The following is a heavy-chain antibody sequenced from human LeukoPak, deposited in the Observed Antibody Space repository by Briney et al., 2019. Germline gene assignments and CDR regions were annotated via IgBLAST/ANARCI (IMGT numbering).Heavy chain of an antibody. CDR1: GGSFSGYY. J-gene: IGHJ4*02. CDR2: INHSGST. V-gene: IGHV4-34*01. CDR3: ASLTDYYDSSGRDY. D-gene: IGHD3-22*01. Sequence: PSETLSLTCAVYGGSFSGYYWSWIRQPPGKGLEWIGEINHSGSTNYNPSLKSRVTISVDTSKDQFSLKLSSVTAADTAVYYCASLTDYYDSSGRDYWGQGTLVTVSP.